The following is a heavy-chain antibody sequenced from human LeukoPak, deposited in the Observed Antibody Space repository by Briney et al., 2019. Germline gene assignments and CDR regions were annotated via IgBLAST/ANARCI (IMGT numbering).Heavy chain of an antibody. CDR2: INTDGSSP. V-gene: IGHV3-74*01. D-gene: IGHD1-26*01. CDR3: ARDGSLRDGVWFDT. J-gene: IGHJ5*02. Sequence: PGGSLRLSCAASGFSLSNYWMSWVRQAPEKGMVWVSRINTDGSSPNYADSVKGRFTISRDNAKNTLYLQMNSLRAEDTAVYFCARDGSLRDGVWFDTWGQGTLVTVSS. CDR1: GFSLSNYW.